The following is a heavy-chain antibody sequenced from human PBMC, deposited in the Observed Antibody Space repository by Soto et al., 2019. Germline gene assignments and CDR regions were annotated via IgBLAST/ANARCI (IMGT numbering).Heavy chain of an antibody. CDR3: ARDQEPSTLYYDYYYMDV. Sequence: QVQLVQSGAEVKKPGASVTVSCKASGYTFTSYYIHWVRQAPGQGLEWTGIINPSGGSTSYAQKFQGRVTMTRDRSTSTVYMEVSGLRSEDTAVYYCARDQEPSTLYYDYYYMDVWGEGTTVTVSS. J-gene: IGHJ6*03. CDR2: INPSGGST. V-gene: IGHV1-46*03. CDR1: GYTFTSYY.